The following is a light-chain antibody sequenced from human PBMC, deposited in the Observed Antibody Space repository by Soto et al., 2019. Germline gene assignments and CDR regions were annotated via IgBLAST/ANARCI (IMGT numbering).Light chain of an antibody. CDR3: QQYGSSKVT. V-gene: IGKV3-20*01. Sequence: EIVLTQSPGSLSLSPGERATLSGRASQSVSSSYLAWYQQKPGQAPRLLIYGASSRATGFPDRFSGSGSGTDFTLTISRLEPEDFAVYYCQQYGSSKVTFCPGTKVDIK. CDR2: GAS. J-gene: IGKJ3*01. CDR1: QSVSSSY.